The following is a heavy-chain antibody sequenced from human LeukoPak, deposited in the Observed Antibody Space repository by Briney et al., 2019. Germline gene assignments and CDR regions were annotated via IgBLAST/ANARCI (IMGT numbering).Heavy chain of an antibody. Sequence: GESLRISCQGSGYSFTSYWIGWVRQMPGKGLEWMGIIYSPSFQGQVTISADKSISTAYLQWSSLKASDTAMYYCARHTDYGDKQQFGYWGQGTLVTVSS. CDR3: ARHTDYGDKQQFGY. V-gene: IGHV5-51*01. CDR2: I. D-gene: IGHD4-17*01. CDR1: GYSFTSYW. J-gene: IGHJ4*02.